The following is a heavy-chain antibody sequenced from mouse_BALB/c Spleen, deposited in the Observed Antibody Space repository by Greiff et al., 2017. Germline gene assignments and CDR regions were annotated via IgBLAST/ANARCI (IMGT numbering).Heavy chain of an antibody. V-gene: IGHV1-14*01. CDR2: INPYNDGT. J-gene: IGHJ2*01. CDR3: ARGGITTGDY. D-gene: IGHD1-1*01. Sequence: LKESGPELVKPGASVKMSCKASGYTFTSYVMHWVKQKPGQGLEWIGYINPYNDGTKYNEKFKGKATLTSDKSSSTAYMELSSLTSEDSAVYYCARGGITTGDYWGQGTTLTVSS. CDR1: GYTFTSYV.